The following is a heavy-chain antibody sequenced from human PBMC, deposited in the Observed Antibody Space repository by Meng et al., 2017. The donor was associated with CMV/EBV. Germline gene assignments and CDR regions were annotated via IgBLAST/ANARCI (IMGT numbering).Heavy chain of an antibody. CDR3: ARYNWNWDHYYGMDV. D-gene: IGHD1-7*01. Sequence: GGSLRLSCAASGFTVSSNYMSWVRQAPGKGLEWVSVIYSGGSTYYADSVKGRFTISRDNSKNTLYLQMNSLRAEDTAVYYCARYNWNWDHYYGMDVWGQGTTVTVSS. CDR2: IYSGGST. V-gene: IGHV3-66*02. J-gene: IGHJ6*02. CDR1: GFTVSSNY.